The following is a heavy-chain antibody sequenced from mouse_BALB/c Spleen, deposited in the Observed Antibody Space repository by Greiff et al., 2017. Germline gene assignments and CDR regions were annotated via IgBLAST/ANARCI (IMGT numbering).Heavy chain of an antibody. CDR2: ISSGSSTI. Sequence: EVKVVESGGGLVQPGGSRKLSCAASGFTFSSFGMHWVRQAPEKGLEWVAYISSGSSTIYYADTVKGRFTISRDNARNILYLQMSSLRSEDTAMYYCARGGTYYCDYGGQGTTLTVSS. CDR1: GFTFSSFG. J-gene: IGHJ2*01. D-gene: IGHD5-1*01. CDR3: ARGGTYYCDY. V-gene: IGHV5-17*02.